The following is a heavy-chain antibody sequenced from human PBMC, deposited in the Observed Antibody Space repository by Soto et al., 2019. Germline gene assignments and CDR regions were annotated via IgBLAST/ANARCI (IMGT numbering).Heavy chain of an antibody. Sequence: KVSCKASGYSFTRYSIHWVRQAPGQSLEWMGWTNAGNGNTKYSQKFQGRVTITRDTSASTAYMELSSLRSEDTSVYYCGRDSKWDDTSVGMDVWGQGTKVTVSS. CDR2: TNAGNGNT. CDR1: GYSFTRYS. J-gene: IGHJ6*02. V-gene: IGHV1-3*01. CDR3: GRDSKWDDTSVGMDV. D-gene: IGHD3-22*01.